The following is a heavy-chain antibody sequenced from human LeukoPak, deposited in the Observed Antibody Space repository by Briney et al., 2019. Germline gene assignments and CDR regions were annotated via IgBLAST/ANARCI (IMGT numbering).Heavy chain of an antibody. D-gene: IGHD3-22*01. CDR2: IYWDDDK. Sequence: SGPTLVKPTQTLTLTCTFSGFSLSTSGVGVGWIRQPPGKALEWLALIYWDDDKRYSPSLKSRLTITKDTSKNQVVLTMTNMDPVDTATYYCAHLYYYDSSGYYPFDYWGREPWSPSPQ. V-gene: IGHV2-5*02. CDR3: AHLYYYDSSGYYPFDY. CDR1: GFSLSTSGVG. J-gene: IGHJ4*02.